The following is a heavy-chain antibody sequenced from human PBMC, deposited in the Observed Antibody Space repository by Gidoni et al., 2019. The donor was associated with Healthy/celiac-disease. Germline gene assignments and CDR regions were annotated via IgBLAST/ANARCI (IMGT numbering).Heavy chain of an antibody. CDR1: GFTSGDHS. CDR3: ARGCGGSCERYYYSYYGMDV. D-gene: IGHD2-15*01. V-gene: IGHV3-72*01. J-gene: IGHJ6*02. Sequence: EVQLVESGGGLVQPGGSLRLSGAASGFTSGDHSMDWVRQAPGKGLERVGRTRNKANSYTTEDAASVKGRFTISRDDSKNSLYLQMNSLKTEDTAVYYCARGCGGSCERYYYSYYGMDVWGQGPTVTVSS. CDR2: TRNKANSYTT.